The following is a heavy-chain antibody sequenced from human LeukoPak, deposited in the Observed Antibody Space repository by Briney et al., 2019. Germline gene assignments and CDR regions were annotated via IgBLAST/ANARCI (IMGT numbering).Heavy chain of an antibody. Sequence: PGGSLRLSCAASGFTFINAAMNWVRLGPGQGLELVSGISGSGNSTYYADSVKGRFTISRDSSNNTLFLQINSLRAADTAAYCCAKGRSADITAAINYWGQGTLVTVSS. J-gene: IGHJ4*02. CDR2: ISGSGNST. D-gene: IGHD6-25*01. CDR1: GFTFINAA. V-gene: IGHV3-23*01. CDR3: AKGRSADITAAINY.